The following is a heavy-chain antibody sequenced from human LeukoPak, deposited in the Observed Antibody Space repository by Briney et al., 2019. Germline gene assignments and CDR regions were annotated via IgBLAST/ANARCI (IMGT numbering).Heavy chain of an antibody. CDR1: GFTFSDYF. D-gene: IGHD3-10*01. Sequence: GGSLRLSCAASGFTFSDYFMSWIRQAPRKGLEWVSYISNSGSTIYYADSVKGRFTISRDNAKNSLYLQMNSLRAEDTAVYYCARDYYASESYYNPSWGQGTLVTVSS. J-gene: IGHJ5*02. CDR3: ARDYYASESYYNPS. V-gene: IGHV3-11*01. CDR2: ISNSGSTI.